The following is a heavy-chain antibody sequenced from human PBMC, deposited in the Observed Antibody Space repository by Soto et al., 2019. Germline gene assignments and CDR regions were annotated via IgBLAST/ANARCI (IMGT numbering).Heavy chain of an antibody. CDR3: LAFLSGRPY. CDR1: GFTLSDHD. CDR2: IKHKVESYAK. J-gene: IGHJ4*02. D-gene: IGHD1-1*01. V-gene: IGHV3-72*01. Sequence: EVQLVESGGGLVQPGGSLRLSCAVSGFTLSDHDMDWVRQAPGKGLEWVGRIKHKVESYAKEYAASVKGRFTISRHDPENSLSLQMDSLKTEDTAVYYCLAFLSGRPYWGQGTLVTVSS.